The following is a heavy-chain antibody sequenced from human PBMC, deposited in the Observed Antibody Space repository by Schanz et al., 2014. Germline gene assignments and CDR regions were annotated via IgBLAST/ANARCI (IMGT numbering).Heavy chain of an antibody. V-gene: IGHV3-74*01. Sequence: EVQLVESGGGLVQPGGSLRLSCAASGFTFSDSWMHWVRQAPGKGLVWVSRTSNDGSFTTFADSVKGRFTISRDNAKNTLYLQMNSLRAEDTAVYYCAKIRYDSSGYYLPYYGMDVWGQGTTVTVSS. CDR3: AKIRYDSSGYYLPYYGMDV. CDR2: TSNDGSFT. D-gene: IGHD3-22*01. CDR1: GFTFSDSW. J-gene: IGHJ6*02.